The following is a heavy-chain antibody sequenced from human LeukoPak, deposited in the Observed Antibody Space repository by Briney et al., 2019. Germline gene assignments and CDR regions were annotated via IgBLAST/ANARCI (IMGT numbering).Heavy chain of an antibody. J-gene: IGHJ6*03. CDR1: GFTFSSYS. CDR2: ISSSSSTI. CDR3: ARVEITMVRGVMGYYYYYYYMDV. V-gene: IGHV3-48*01. Sequence: PGGSLRLSCAASGFTFSSYSMNWVRQAPGKGLEWVSYISSSSSTIYYADSVKGRFTISRDNAKNSLYLQMNSLRAEDTAVYYCARVEITMVRGVMGYYYYYYYMDVWGKGTTVTVSS. D-gene: IGHD3-10*01.